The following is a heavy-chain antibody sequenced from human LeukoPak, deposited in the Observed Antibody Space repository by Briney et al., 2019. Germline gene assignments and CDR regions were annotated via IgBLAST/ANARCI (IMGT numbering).Heavy chain of an antibody. D-gene: IGHD3-16*01. CDR3: ARWGSRLPFDY. V-gene: IGHV3-30*04. Sequence: GSLRLSCAASGFTFSSYAVSWVRQAPGKGLEWVAVISYDGSNKYYADSVKGRFTISRDNSKNTLYLQMNSLRAEDTAVYYCARWGSRLPFDYWGQGTLVTVSS. CDR1: GFTFSSYA. CDR2: ISYDGSNK. J-gene: IGHJ4*02.